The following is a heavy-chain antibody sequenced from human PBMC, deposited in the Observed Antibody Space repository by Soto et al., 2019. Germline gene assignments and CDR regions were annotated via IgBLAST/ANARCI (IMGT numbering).Heavy chain of an antibody. D-gene: IGHD5-18*01. Sequence: LRRTLSLTCAVSGASISSGWWTWVRQPPGKGLEWIGETLYSGRTNYNSSLNSRVTISIDKSINTAYLQWSSLRASDTAMYYCARGDTAMAPYYFDYWGQGTLVTVSS. CDR1: GASISSGW. J-gene: IGHJ4*02. V-gene: IGHV4-4*03. CDR3: ARGDTAMAPYYFDY. CDR2: TLYSGRT.